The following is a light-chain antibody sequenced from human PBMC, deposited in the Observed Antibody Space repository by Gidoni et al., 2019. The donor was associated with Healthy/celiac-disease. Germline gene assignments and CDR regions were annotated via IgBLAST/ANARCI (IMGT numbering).Light chain of an antibody. CDR3: MQALQTPFT. J-gene: IGKJ3*01. CDR2: LGS. CDR1: QSLLHSNGYNY. Sequence: IVMTQSPLSLPVTPGEPASISRRSSQSLLHSNGYNYLVWYLQKPGQSPQLLIYLGSNRASGVPDRFSGSGSGTDFTLKISRVEAEDVGVYYCMQALQTPFTFGPGTKVDIK. V-gene: IGKV2-28*01.